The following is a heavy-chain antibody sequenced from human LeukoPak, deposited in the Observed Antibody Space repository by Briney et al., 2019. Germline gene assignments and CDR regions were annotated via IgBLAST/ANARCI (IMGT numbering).Heavy chain of an antibody. CDR2: INSDGSST. CDR1: GFTFRNYW. D-gene: IGHD6-13*01. V-gene: IGHV3-74*01. Sequence: GGSLRLSCAASGFTFRNYWMHWVRQAPGKGLVWVSRINSDGSSTSYADSVKGRFTISRDNAKNSLYLQMNSLRAEDTAVYYCARGTIAAAGYYYFDYWGQGTQVTVSS. CDR3: ARGTIAAAGYYYFDY. J-gene: IGHJ4*02.